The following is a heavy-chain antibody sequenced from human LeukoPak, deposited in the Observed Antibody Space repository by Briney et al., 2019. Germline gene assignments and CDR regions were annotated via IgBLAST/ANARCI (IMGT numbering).Heavy chain of an antibody. CDR3: AKGSLWFGELLKLYFDY. V-gene: IGHV3-23*01. D-gene: IGHD3-10*01. CDR1: GFTFSSYA. Sequence: GGSLRLSCAASGFTFSSYAMSWVPQAPGKGLEWVSAISGSGGSTYYADSVKGRFTISRDNSKNTLYLQMNSLRAEDTAVYYCAKGSLWFGELLKLYFDYWGQGTLVTVSS. CDR2: ISGSGGST. J-gene: IGHJ4*02.